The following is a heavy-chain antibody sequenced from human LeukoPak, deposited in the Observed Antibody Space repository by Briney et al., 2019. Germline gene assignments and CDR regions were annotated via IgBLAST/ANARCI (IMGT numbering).Heavy chain of an antibody. J-gene: IGHJ3*02. D-gene: IGHD6-13*01. CDR1: GGSISGYY. V-gene: IGHV4-59*01. Sequence: SETLSLTCTVSGGSISGYYWSWIRQPPGKGLEWIGYIYYSGSTNYNPSLKSRVTISVDTSKNQFSPKLSSVTAADTAVYYCAREGQYEQQLNAFDIWGQGTMVTVSS. CDR3: AREGQYEQQLNAFDI. CDR2: IYYSGST.